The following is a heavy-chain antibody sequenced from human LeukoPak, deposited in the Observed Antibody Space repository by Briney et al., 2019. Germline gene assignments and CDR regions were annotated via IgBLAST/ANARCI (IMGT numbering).Heavy chain of an antibody. CDR2: IYYNSAT. D-gene: IGHD5-18*01. CDR3: ARLGVNSYGLDY. CDR1: GGSISNSFYY. Sequence: SETLSLTCSVSGGSISNSFYYRGWVRQPPGKGLEWIGNIYYNSATYYNPSLKSRTSISIDTSKNQFSLRLSSVTAADTAVYYCARLGVNSYGLDYWGQGTLVTVSS. V-gene: IGHV4-39*01. J-gene: IGHJ4*02.